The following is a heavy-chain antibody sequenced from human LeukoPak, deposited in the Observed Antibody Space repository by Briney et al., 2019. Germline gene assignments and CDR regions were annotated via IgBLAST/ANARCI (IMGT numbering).Heavy chain of an antibody. D-gene: IGHD2-15*01. CDR2: ISAYNGNT. CDR1: GYTFTSYG. CDR3: ARGYRSGGSCYSVENWFDP. Sequence: ASVKVSCKASGYTFTSYGISWVRQAPGQGLEWMGWISAYNGNTNYAQKLQGRVTMTTDTSTSTAYMELRSLRSDDTAVYYCARGYRSGGSCYSVENWFDPWGQGTLVTVSS. J-gene: IGHJ5*02. V-gene: IGHV1-18*01.